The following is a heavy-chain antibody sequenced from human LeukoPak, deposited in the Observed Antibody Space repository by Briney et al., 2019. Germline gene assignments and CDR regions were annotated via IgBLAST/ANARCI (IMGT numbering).Heavy chain of an antibody. Sequence: GESLKISCKGSGYSFTSYWNGWVRQMPGKGLEWMGIIYPGDSDTRYSPSFQGQVTISADKSISTAYLQWSSLKASDTAMYYCARLSYYYDSSALRGYYFDYWGQGTLVTVSS. CDR1: GYSFTSYW. V-gene: IGHV5-51*01. CDR2: IYPGDSDT. J-gene: IGHJ4*02. D-gene: IGHD3-22*01. CDR3: ARLSYYYDSSALRGYYFDY.